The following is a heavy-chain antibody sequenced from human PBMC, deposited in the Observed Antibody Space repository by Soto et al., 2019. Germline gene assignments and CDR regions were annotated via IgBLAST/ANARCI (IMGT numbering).Heavy chain of an antibody. V-gene: IGHV1-69*01. CDR2: IIPIFGTA. CDR1: GGTFSRHA. D-gene: IGHD3-22*01. J-gene: IGHJ4*02. Sequence: QVQLVQSGAEVRKPGSSVKVSCKASGGTFSRHAISWVRQAPGQGLEWMGGIIPIFGTANHAQKFQGRVTIIADESTSTVYMELSSLRYEDTAMYYCARGWGYDSNDYCYAYWGQGTLVIVSS. CDR3: ARGWGYDSNDYCYAY.